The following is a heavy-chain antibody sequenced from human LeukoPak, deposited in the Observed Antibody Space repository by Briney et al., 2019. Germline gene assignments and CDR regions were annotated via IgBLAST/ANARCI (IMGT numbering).Heavy chain of an antibody. CDR2: IYSGGST. CDR1: GFTVSSNY. J-gene: IGHJ4*02. Sequence: PGGSLRPSCAASGFTVSSNYMSWVRQAPGKGLEWVSVIYSGGSTYYADSVKGRFTISRDNSKNTLYLQMNSLRAEDTAVYYCARGNSYGYFDYWGQGTLVTVSS. D-gene: IGHD5-18*01. V-gene: IGHV3-66*01. CDR3: ARGNSYGYFDY.